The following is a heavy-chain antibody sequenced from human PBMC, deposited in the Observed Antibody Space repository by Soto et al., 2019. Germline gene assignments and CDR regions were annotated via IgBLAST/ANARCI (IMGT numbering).Heavy chain of an antibody. CDR3: ARKVVVGATHWFDP. V-gene: IGHV4-28*01. D-gene: IGHD1-26*01. J-gene: IGHJ5*02. CDR1: GYSISSSNW. CDR2: IYYSGST. Sequence: SETLSLTCVVSGYSISSSNWWGWIRQPPGKGLEWIGYIYYSGSTYYNPSLKSRVTMSVDTSKNQFSLKLSSVTAVDTAVYYCARKVVVGATHWFDPWGQGTLVPVSS.